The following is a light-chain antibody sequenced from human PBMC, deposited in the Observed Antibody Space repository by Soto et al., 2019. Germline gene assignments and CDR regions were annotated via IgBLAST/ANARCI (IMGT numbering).Light chain of an antibody. CDR3: QKFESAPQT. CDR2: EAS. J-gene: IGKJ1*01. CDR1: QGIRHY. V-gene: IGKV1-27*01. Sequence: DIQMTQSPSSLSASVCDRVTITCRASQGIRHYLAWYQQKPGKVPKLLIYEASNLQSGVPSRCRGGGSGTEFTLTISSLQPEDVATYYCQKFESAPQTFGQGTKVESK.